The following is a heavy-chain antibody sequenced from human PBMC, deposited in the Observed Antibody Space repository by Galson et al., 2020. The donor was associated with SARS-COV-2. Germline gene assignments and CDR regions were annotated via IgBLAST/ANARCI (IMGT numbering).Heavy chain of an antibody. Sequence: ETSETLSLTCTVSGGSISSGDHHWSWLRQSPGKGLEWIGYIYYTGSTYPDPSLDSRLVISVDTSKNQFSLKLSSMTAADTAVYYCARGKYDGTWYFDLWGRGTLVTVSS. D-gene: IGHD2-8*01. CDR2: IYYTGST. J-gene: IGHJ2*01. CDR1: GGSISSGDHH. CDR3: ARGKYDGTWYFDL. V-gene: IGHV4-30-4*01.